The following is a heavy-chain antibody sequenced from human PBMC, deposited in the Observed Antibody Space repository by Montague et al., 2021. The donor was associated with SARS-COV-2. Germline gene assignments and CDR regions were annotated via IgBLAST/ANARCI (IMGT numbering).Heavy chain of an antibody. CDR1: GGSINNFY. J-gene: IGHJ5*02. V-gene: IGHV4-59*12. CDR3: ARDDRWDWFDP. CDR2: IYYRGST. D-gene: IGHD1-26*01. Sequence: SETLSLTCTVSGGSINNFYWSWIRQPPGKGLEWIGYIYYRGSTNYNPSLATRVIISVDPAKKQFSLKMSSVTAADTAVYYCARDDRWDWFDPWGQGTLVIVSS.